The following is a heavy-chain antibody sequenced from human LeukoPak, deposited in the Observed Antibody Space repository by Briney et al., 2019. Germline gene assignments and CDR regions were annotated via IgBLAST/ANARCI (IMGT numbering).Heavy chain of an antibody. D-gene: IGHD6-13*01. Sequence: GESLQISCQGSGSSFTSYWIGWVRQMPGKGLEWMGIIYPGDSDTRYSPSFQGQVTISADKSISTAYLQWSSLKASDTAMYYCARTAGYSSSWFDYWGQGTLVTVSS. CDR1: GSSFTSYW. V-gene: IGHV5-51*01. J-gene: IGHJ4*02. CDR2: IYPGDSDT. CDR3: ARTAGYSSSWFDY.